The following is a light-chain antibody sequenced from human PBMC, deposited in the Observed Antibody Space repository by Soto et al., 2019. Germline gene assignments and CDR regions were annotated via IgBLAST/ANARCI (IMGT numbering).Light chain of an antibody. CDR2: AAS. V-gene: IGKV1-27*01. CDR1: QGISNY. J-gene: IGKJ1*01. Sequence: DIQMTQSPSSLSASVGDRVTITCLASQGISNYLAWYQQNPGKVPKLLIYAASTLQSGVPSRFSGSGSGTDFTLTISSLQPEDVATYYCQKYNSAPRTFGQGTKVQIK. CDR3: QKYNSAPRT.